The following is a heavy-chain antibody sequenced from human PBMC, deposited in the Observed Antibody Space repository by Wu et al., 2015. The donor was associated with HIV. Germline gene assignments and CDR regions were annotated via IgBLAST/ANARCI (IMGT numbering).Heavy chain of an antibody. CDR1: GGTFSSYA. CDR2: IIPIFGTA. D-gene: IGHD3-22*01. Sequence: QVQLVQSGAEVKKPGSSVKVSCKASGGTFSSYAISWVRQAPRQGLEWMGGIIPIFGTANYAQKFQGRVTITTDESTSTAYMELSSLRSEDTAVYYCARDYYDSSGYPPGYYGMDVWGQGTTVTVSS. J-gene: IGHJ6*02. CDR3: ARDYYDSSGYPPGYYGMDV. V-gene: IGHV1-69*05.